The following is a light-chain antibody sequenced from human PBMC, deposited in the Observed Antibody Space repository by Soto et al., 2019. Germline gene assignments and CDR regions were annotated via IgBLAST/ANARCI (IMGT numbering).Light chain of an antibody. CDR3: QQSVESPYT. CDR2: DAS. CDR1: QTVSRSY. V-gene: IGKV3-20*01. J-gene: IGKJ2*01. Sequence: EIVLTQSPGTLSLSPGQRATLSCRASQTVSRSYLAWYQQTPGQAPRLLIYDASSRATGIPDRFSGSGSGTDFTLTISRLEPEDFAEYYCQQSVESPYTFGPGTKLEIK.